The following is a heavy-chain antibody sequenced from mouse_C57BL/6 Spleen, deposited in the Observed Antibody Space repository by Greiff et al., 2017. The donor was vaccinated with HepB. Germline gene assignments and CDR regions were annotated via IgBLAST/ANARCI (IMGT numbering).Heavy chain of an antibody. J-gene: IGHJ2*01. V-gene: IGHV1-72*01. Sequence: QQSCKASGYTFTSYWMHWVKQRPGRGLEWIGRIDPNRGGTKYNEKFKSKATLTVDKPSSTAYMQLSSLTSEDSAVYYCARRSLYYGNYFDYWGQGTTLTVSS. CDR3: ARRSLYYGNYFDY. D-gene: IGHD2-1*01. CDR1: GYTFTSYW. CDR2: IDPNRGGT.